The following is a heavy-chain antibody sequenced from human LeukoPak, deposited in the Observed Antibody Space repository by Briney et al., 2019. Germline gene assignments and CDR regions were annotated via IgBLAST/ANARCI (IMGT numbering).Heavy chain of an antibody. CDR1: GFTFSSYW. CDR3: ARDGSGWYGNWYFHL. J-gene: IGHJ2*01. Sequence: GGSLRLSCAASGFTFSSYWMSWVRQAPGKGMEGVANIKQDGSEKYYVDSVKGRFIISRDNAKNSLSLQMNSLRAEDTAVYYCARDGSGWYGNWYFHLWGLGTLVTVSS. D-gene: IGHD6-19*01. CDR2: IKQDGSEK. V-gene: IGHV3-7*03.